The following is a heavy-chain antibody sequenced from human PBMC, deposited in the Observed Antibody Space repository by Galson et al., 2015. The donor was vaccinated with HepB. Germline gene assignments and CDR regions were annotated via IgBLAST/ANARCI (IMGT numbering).Heavy chain of an antibody. V-gene: IGHV1-3*01. Sequence: SVKVSCKASGYTFTSYAMHWVRQAPGQRLEWMGWINAGNGNTKYSQKFQGRVTITRDTSASTAYMELSSLRSEDTAVYYCASSPKRIPQEYDSSGYYHYFDYWGQGTLVTVSS. CDR3: ASSPKRIPQEYDSSGYYHYFDY. CDR1: GYTFTSYA. CDR2: INAGNGNT. D-gene: IGHD3-22*01. J-gene: IGHJ4*02.